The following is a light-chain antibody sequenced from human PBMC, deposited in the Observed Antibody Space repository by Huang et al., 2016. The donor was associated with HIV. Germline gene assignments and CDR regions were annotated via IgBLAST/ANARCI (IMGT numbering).Light chain of an antibody. CDR2: AAS. J-gene: IGKJ4*01. CDR3: QQSYSTLLP. CDR1: QTISTY. Sequence: DIQMTQSPSSLSASVGDRVTITCRASQTISTYLNWYQQRPGKAPKLLIYAASSLQSGGPSRFSGSGSGTDFTLTISSLQPEDFATYYCQQSYSTLLPFGGGTKVAIK. V-gene: IGKV1-39*01.